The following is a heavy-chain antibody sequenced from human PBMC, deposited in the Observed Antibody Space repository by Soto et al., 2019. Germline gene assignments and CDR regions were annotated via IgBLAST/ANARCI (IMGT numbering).Heavy chain of an antibody. J-gene: IGHJ3*01. CDR3: ATLVVGRVDL. CDR1: GDSISSSSYY. CDR2: IYYTGST. Sequence: QLQLQESGPGLVKPSETLSLTCTVSGDSISSSSYYWGWIRQPPGKGLEYIGTIYYTGSTYYNPSLKSPVTISVDTSKNQFSVKLSSVTAADTAVYYCATLVVGRVDLWGQGTMVTVSS. V-gene: IGHV4-39*01. D-gene: IGHD2-15*01.